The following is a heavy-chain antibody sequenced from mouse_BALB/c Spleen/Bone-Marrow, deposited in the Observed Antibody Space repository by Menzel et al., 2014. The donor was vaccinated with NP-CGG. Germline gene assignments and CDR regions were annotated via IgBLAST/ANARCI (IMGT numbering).Heavy chain of an antibody. Sequence: DVKLVESGGGLVKPGGSLKLSCTASGFTFNYYYIYWVRQTPEKRLEWVATISDGGDYTYYLDSVKGRFTISRDNAKNNLYLQMSSLKSEDTAMYYCARDGEYRYDWFAYWGQGTLVTVSA. CDR2: ISDGGDYT. CDR1: GFTFNYYY. CDR3: ARDGEYRYDWFAY. D-gene: IGHD2-14*01. V-gene: IGHV5-4*02. J-gene: IGHJ3*01.